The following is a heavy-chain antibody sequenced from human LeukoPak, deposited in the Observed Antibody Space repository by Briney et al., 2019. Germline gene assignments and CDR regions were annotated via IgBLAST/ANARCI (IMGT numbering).Heavy chain of an antibody. CDR1: GGSISSGGYY. CDR2: IYYSGST. Sequence: SETLSLTCTVSGGSISSGGYYWSWIRQHPGKGLEWIGYIYYSGSTYYNPSLKSRVTISVDTSKNQFSLKLSSVTAADTAVYYCARGLPRPYAVTLYYSDYWGQGTLVTVSS. CDR3: ARGLPRPYAVTLYYSDY. D-gene: IGHD2-8*01. J-gene: IGHJ4*02. V-gene: IGHV4-31*03.